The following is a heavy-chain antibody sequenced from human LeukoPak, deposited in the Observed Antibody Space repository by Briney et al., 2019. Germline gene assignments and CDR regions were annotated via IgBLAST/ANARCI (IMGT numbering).Heavy chain of an antibody. CDR1: GYTFTSYG. CDR3: ARDLAYYDILTGYYRYFDY. D-gene: IGHD3-9*01. J-gene: IGHJ4*02. Sequence: ASVKVSCKASGYTFTSYGISWVRQAPGQGLEWMGWISAYNGNTNCAQKLQGRVTMTTDTSTSTAYMELRSLRSDDTAVYYCARDLAYYDILTGYYRYFDYWGQGTLVTVSS. V-gene: IGHV1-18*01. CDR2: ISAYNGNT.